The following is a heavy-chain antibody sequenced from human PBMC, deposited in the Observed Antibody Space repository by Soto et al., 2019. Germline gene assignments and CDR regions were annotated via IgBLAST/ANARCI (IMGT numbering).Heavy chain of an antibody. Sequence: EVQLLESGGGLVQPGGSLRLSCAASGFTFSSYAMSWVRQAPGKGLEWVSAISGSGGSTYYADSVKGRFTISRDNSKITLYLQMNGLRAEDTAVYYCAKDPGPIPAAPRGRFDPWGQGTLVTVSS. CDR3: AKDPGPIPAAPRGRFDP. CDR1: GFTFSSYA. CDR2: ISGSGGST. J-gene: IGHJ5*02. D-gene: IGHD2-2*01. V-gene: IGHV3-23*01.